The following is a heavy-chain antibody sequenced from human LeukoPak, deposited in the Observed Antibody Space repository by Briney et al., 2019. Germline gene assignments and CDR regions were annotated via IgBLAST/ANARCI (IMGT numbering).Heavy chain of an antibody. V-gene: IGHV1-18*01. CDR1: GYTFTNSD. Sequence: ASVKVSCKASGYTFTNSDITWVRQAPGQGLEWMGWINANNGNTNYAQNLQGRVTMTRDTSTSAAYMDLRSLRSDDTAVYYCARGPIAAAGDYWGQGTLVTVSS. J-gene: IGHJ4*01. CDR2: INANNGNT. D-gene: IGHD6-13*01. CDR3: ARGPIAAAGDY.